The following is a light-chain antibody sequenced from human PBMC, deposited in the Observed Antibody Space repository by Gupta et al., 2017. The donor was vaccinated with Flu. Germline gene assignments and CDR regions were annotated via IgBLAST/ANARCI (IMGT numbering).Light chain of an antibody. CDR3: QHRNNLIT. V-gene: IGKV3-11*01. CDR2: DAS. J-gene: IGKJ4*01. Sequence: SPATVSLSPGERASRSCRDSQSVGSYLEWYQQKPVRAPRLLIYDASNSATGIPDRFSGSGSGTDFTLTSSSRETEDFAVYYGQHRNNLITFGGGTKVEIK. CDR1: QSVGSY.